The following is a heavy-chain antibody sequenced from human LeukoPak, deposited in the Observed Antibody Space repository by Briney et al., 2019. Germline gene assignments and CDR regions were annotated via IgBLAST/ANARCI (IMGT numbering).Heavy chain of an antibody. Sequence: SETLSLTCAVYGGSFSGYYWSWIRQPPGKGLEWIGEINHSGSTNYNPSLKSRVTISVDTSKNQFSLKLSSVTAVDTAVYYCARGLSGGVAARQRRFDYWGQGTLVTVSS. CDR3: ARGLSGGVAARQRRFDY. CDR2: INHSGST. V-gene: IGHV4-34*01. D-gene: IGHD6-6*01. J-gene: IGHJ4*02. CDR1: GGSFSGYY.